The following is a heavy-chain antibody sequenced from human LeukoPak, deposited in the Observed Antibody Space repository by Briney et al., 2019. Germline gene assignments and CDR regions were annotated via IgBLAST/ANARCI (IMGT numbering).Heavy chain of an antibody. V-gene: IGHV3-48*01. Sequence: SGGSLRLSCAASGFTFSSYSMHWVRQAPGKGLEWVSYISSSSSTIYYADSVKGRFTISRDNAKSSLYLQMNSLRAEDTAVYYCAKDGGLWVSAHWGDSWGRGTLVTVSS. CDR2: ISSSSSTI. D-gene: IGHD7-27*01. CDR3: AKDGGLWVSAHWGDS. CDR1: GFTFSSYS. J-gene: IGHJ4*02.